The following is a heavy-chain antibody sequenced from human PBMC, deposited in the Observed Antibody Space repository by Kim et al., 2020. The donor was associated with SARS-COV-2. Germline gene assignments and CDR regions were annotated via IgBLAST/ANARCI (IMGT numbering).Heavy chain of an antibody. CDR2: IRSDGSIT. CDR1: RFTFNNYW. D-gene: IGHD3-10*01. J-gene: IGHJ6*02. Sequence: GGSLRLSCAVSRFTFNNYWRNWVRHAPGQGLLVFSRIRSDGSITNYADSVKGRFTMSRDNAENTLYLQMNSLRAEDTAVYSCARGFFRDGFDVWGQGTTVTVSS. CDR3: ARGFFRDGFDV. V-gene: IGHV3-74*01.